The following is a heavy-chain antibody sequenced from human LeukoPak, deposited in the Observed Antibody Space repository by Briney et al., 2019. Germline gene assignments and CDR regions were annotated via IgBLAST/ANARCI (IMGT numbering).Heavy chain of an antibody. CDR1: GGSFSGYY. CDR3: ARRIAGLRFLNDP. D-gene: IGHD3-3*01. CDR2: INHSGST. Sequence: PSETLSLTCAVYGGSFSGYYWNWIRQPPGKGLEWIGEINHSGSTNYNPSLKSRVTISVDTSKNQFSLKLSSVTAADTAVYYCARRIAGLRFLNDPWGQGTLVTVSS. J-gene: IGHJ5*02. V-gene: IGHV4-34*01.